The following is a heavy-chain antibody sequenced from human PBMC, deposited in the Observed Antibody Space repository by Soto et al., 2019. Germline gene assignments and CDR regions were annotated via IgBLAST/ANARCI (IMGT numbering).Heavy chain of an antibody. Sequence: SETRSLTCTVSGGSISSYYWSWIRQPPGKGLEWIGYIYYSGSTNYNPSLKSRVTISVDTSKNQFSLKLSSVTAADTAVYYCAGRASRYYYDSSGYFDYWGQGTLVTVSS. CDR2: IYYSGST. D-gene: IGHD3-22*01. V-gene: IGHV4-59*01. CDR3: AGRASRYYYDSSGYFDY. CDR1: GGSISSYY. J-gene: IGHJ4*02.